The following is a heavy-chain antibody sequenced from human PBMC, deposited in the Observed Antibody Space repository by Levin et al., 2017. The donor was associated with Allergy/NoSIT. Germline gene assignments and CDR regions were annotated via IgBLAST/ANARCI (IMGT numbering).Heavy chain of an antibody. J-gene: IGHJ6*02. CDR3: AGEPNSPYYYHYGLDV. D-gene: IGHD2/OR15-2a*01. Sequence: HSQTLSLTCTVSGGSISDDSYYWAWVRQPPGKGLEWVGSIYYDGSAYYNPSLKTRLTISVDTSKNQFSLRVNSVTAADTAVYYCAGEPNSPYYYHYGLDVWGPGTTVTVSS. V-gene: IGHV4-39*07. CDR1: GGSISDDSYY. CDR2: IYYDGSA.